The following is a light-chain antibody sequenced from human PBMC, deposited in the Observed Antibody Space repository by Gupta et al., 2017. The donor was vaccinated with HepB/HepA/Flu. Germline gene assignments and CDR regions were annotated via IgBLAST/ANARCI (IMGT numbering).Light chain of an antibody. CDR3: QSYDSSLSVSV. CDR2: GNT. Sequence: HSVLTQPPPVSGAPGQRVTISCTGSSSNIGAGYDVYWYQQLPGTAPKLLISGNTNRPSGVPDRFSGSKSGTSASLAITGLQAEDEADYYCQSYDSSLSVSVFGGGTKLTVL. V-gene: IGLV1-40*01. CDR1: SSNIGAGYD. J-gene: IGLJ3*02.